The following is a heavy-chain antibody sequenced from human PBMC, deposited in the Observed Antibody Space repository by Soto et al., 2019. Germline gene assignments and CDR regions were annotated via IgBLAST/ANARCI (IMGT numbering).Heavy chain of an antibody. Sequence: GASVKVSCKASDYTLSNYGISWVRQAPGQGLEWMGWISGYNGNTNYAQKFQGRVTMTTDTSTSTVYMELRSLRSDDTAVYYCARAGVAAFERDYWGQGTRVSVS. CDR1: DYTLSNYG. V-gene: IGHV1-18*01. CDR3: ARAGVAAFERDY. CDR2: ISGYNGNT. D-gene: IGHD3-3*01. J-gene: IGHJ4*02.